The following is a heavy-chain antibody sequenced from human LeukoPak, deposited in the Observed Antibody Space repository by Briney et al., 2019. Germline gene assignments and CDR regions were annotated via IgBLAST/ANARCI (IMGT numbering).Heavy chain of an antibody. J-gene: IGHJ2*01. CDR1: GFTFSSYW. CDR3: AKDPALRTTVTTRSRYFDL. V-gene: IGHV3-74*01. Sequence: GGSLRLSCAASGFTFSSYWMHWVRQAPGKGLVWVSRINTDGNSTSYADSVKGRFTISRDNAKNSLYLQMNSLSAEDTALYYCAKDPALRTTVTTRSRYFDLWGRGTLVTVSS. D-gene: IGHD4-17*01. CDR2: INTDGNST.